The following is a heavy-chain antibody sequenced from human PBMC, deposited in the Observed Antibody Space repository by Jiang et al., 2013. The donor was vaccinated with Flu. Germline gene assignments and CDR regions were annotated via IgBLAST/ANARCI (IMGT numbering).Heavy chain of an antibody. V-gene: IGHV5-10-1*01. CDR2: IDPSDSYT. CDR3: ARQSYYDSSGYYNYLSFDD. Sequence: GAEVKKPGESLRISCKGSGYSFTSYWISWVRQMPGKGLEWMGRIDPSDSYTNYSPSFQGHVTISADKSISTAYLQWSSLKASDTAMYYCARQSYYDSSGYYNYLSFDDWGQGTLVTVSS. CDR1: GYSFTSYW. D-gene: IGHD3-22*01. J-gene: IGHJ4*02.